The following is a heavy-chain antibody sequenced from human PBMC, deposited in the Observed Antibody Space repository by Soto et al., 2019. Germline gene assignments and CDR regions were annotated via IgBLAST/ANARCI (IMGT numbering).Heavy chain of an antibody. Sequence: GGSLRLSCAASGFTFSSYGMHWVRQAPGKGLEWVAVIWYEGNNKYYADSVKGRFTISRDNSKNKLYLQMNSQRAEDTAVYYCARDNTEWLGYYYYYMDVWGKGTTVTVSS. D-gene: IGHD3-3*01. CDR3: ARDNTEWLGYYYYYMDV. CDR1: GFTFSSYG. V-gene: IGHV3-33*01. CDR2: IWYEGNNK. J-gene: IGHJ6*03.